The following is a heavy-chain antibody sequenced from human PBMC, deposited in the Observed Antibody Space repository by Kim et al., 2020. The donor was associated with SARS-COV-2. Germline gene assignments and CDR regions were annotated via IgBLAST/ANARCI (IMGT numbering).Heavy chain of an antibody. V-gene: IGHV4-34*01. CDR3: ARENYYYSYGMDV. J-gene: IGHJ6*02. Sequence: TPSLKSRVTISVDTSKNQFSLKLSSVTAADTAVYYCARENYYYSYGMDVWGQGTTVTVSS.